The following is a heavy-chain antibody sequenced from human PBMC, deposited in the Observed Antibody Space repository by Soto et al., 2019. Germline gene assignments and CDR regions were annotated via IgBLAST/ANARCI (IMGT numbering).Heavy chain of an antibody. CDR3: ARDFGYCSGGSCQEISYYFDY. D-gene: IGHD2-15*01. Sequence: ASVKVSCKASGYTFTGYYMHWVRQAPGQGLEWMGWINPNSGGTNYAQKFQGWVTMTRDTSISTAYMELSRLRSDDTAVYYCARDFGYCSGGSCQEISYYFDYWGQGTLVTVSS. J-gene: IGHJ4*02. CDR2: INPNSGGT. V-gene: IGHV1-2*04. CDR1: GYTFTGYY.